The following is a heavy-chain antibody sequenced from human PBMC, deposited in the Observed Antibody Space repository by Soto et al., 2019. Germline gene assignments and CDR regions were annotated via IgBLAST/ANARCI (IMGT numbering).Heavy chain of an antibody. Sequence: QVQLQQWGAGPLRPLETLSLTCGVSGGSFSGYYWAWIRQSPGKGLEWIGEINDRGSINYNPSLKSRVCISADTSKNHHSLNLRSVTAADTAVYYCARESHDILTGPPWVWYFDLWGRGTLVTVSS. D-gene: IGHD3-9*01. CDR3: ARESHDILTGPPWVWYFDL. V-gene: IGHV4-34*01. CDR1: GGSFSGYY. CDR2: INDRGSI. J-gene: IGHJ2*01.